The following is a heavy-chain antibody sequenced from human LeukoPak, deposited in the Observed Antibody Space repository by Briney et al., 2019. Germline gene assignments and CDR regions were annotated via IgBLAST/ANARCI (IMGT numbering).Heavy chain of an antibody. Sequence: PGGSLRLSCAASGFTFSSYAMHWVRQAPGKGLEWVAVISYDGSNKYYADSVKGRFTISRDNSKNTLYLQMNSLRAEDTAVYYCARDKGPDTDAFDIWGQGTMVTVSS. CDR3: ARDKGPDTDAFDI. V-gene: IGHV3-30-3*01. J-gene: IGHJ3*02. CDR2: ISYDGSNK. CDR1: GFTFSSYA. D-gene: IGHD5-18*01.